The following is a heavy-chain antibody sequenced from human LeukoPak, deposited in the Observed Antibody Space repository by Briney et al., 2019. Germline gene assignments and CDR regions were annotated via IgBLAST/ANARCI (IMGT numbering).Heavy chain of an antibody. D-gene: IGHD4-17*01. Sequence: GESLKISCQGSGYIFTSYWIGWVRQMPGKGLDWMGIIYPGDSDTRYSPSFQGQVSISADKSISTAYLQWSSLKASDTAMYYCARTTDPADAFDIWGQGTMVTVSS. CDR2: IYPGDSDT. J-gene: IGHJ3*02. CDR1: GYIFTSYW. V-gene: IGHV5-51*01. CDR3: ARTTDPADAFDI.